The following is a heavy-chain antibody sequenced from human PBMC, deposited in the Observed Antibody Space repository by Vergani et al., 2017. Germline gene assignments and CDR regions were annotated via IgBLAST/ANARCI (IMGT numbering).Heavy chain of an antibody. CDR2: IYYSGST. Sequence: QVQLQESGPGLVKPSETLSLTCTVSGGSISSYYWSWIRQPPGKGLEWIGYIYYSGSTNYNPSLKSRVTISVDTSKNQFALKLSSVTAADTAVYYCARDRYSGNGLDYGGQGTLVTVSS. D-gene: IGHD1-26*01. CDR3: ARDRYSGNGLDY. J-gene: IGHJ4*02. V-gene: IGHV4-59*01. CDR1: GGSISSYY.